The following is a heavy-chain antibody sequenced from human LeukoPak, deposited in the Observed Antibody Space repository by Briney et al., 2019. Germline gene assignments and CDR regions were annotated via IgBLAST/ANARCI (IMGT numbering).Heavy chain of an antibody. V-gene: IGHV3-21*01. J-gene: IGHJ5*02. D-gene: IGHD2-2*01. CDR3: ATGTPSSTSGNWFDP. Sequence: GGSLRLSCAASGFTFSSYSMNWVRQAPGKGLEWVSSISSSSSYIYYADSVKGRFTISRDNAKNSLYLQMNSLRAEDTAVYYCATGTPSSTSGNWFDPWGQGTLVTVSS. CDR1: GFTFSSYS. CDR2: ISSSSSYI.